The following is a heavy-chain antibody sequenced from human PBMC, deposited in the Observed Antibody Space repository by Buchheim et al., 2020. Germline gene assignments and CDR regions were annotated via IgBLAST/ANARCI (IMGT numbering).Heavy chain of an antibody. V-gene: IGHV1-46*01. J-gene: IGHJ4*02. CDR3: ARDYYEVPEI. CDR2: INPSGGRP. Sequence: QVQLVQSGPELKKPGASVKVSCKASGYTFSTSSMHWVRQAPGQGLEWMGIINPSGGRPTYAQTFQGRVTMTTDTSTNTVYMELSSLTSEDTAFDYCARDYYEVPEIWGQGTL. D-gene: IGHD3-22*01. CDR1: GYTFSTSS.